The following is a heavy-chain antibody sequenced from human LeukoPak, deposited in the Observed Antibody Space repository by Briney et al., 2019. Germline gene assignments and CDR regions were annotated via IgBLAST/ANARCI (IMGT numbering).Heavy chain of an antibody. CDR1: GYTFTSYA. V-gene: IGHV1-18*01. CDR3: AGGVPGYYMDV. CDR2: ISAYNGNT. Sequence: ASVKVSCKASGYTFTSYAMNWVRQAPGQGLEWMGWISAYNGNTNYAQKLQGRVTMTTDTSTSTAYMELRSLRSDDTAVYYCAGGVPGYYMDVWGKGTTVTISS. D-gene: IGHD2-2*01. J-gene: IGHJ6*03.